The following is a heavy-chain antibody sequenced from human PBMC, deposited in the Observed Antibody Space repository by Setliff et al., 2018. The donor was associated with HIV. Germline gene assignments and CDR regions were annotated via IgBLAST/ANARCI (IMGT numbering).Heavy chain of an antibody. V-gene: IGHV6-1*01. Sequence: SQTLSLTCAISGDSVSCNVAAWNWVRQSPSGGLEWLGRTYWRSKWYFDYAVSVKSRINIYPDTSKNQFSLHLNSVTPEDTAIYYCARGSYGSVLLWGQGTLVTVSS. CDR3: ARGSYGSVLL. J-gene: IGHJ4*02. CDR2: TYWRSKWYF. D-gene: IGHD6-19*01. CDR1: GDSVSCNVAA.